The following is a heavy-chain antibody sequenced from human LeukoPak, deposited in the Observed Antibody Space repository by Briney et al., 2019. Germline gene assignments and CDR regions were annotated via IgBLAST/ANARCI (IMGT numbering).Heavy chain of an antibody. D-gene: IGHD3-22*01. J-gene: IGHJ4*02. CDR3: ASLGAYYDSSGVDY. V-gene: IGHV1-18*01. Sequence: ASVKVSCKASGYTFTSYGISWVRQAPGQGLEWMGWISAYSGNTNYAQKLQGRVTMTTDTSTSTAYMELRSLRSDDTAVYYCASLGAYYDSSGVDYWGQGTLVTVSS. CDR1: GYTFTSYG. CDR2: ISAYSGNT.